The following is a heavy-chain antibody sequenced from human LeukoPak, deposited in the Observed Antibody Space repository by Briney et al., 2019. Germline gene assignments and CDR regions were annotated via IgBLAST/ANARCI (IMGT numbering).Heavy chain of an antibody. CDR3: ARGLGYCSSTSCLNWFDP. CDR1: GYTFTSYG. D-gene: IGHD2-2*01. J-gene: IGHJ5*02. CDR2: ISAYNGNT. V-gene: IGHV1-18*01. Sequence: ASVKVSCKASGYTFTSYGISWVRQAPGQGLEWMGWISAYNGNTNYAQKLQGRGTMTTDTSTSTAYMELRSLTSDDTAVYYCARGLGYCSSTSCLNWFDPWGQGTLVTVSS.